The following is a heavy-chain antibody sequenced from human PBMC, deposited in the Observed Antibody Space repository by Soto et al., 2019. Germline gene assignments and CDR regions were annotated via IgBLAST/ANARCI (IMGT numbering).Heavy chain of an antibody. CDR2: ISDSGRA. Sequence: QVQLQESGTGLVKPSETLSLTCTVSGDSLSSDYWTWIRQPPGEGLEWIGYISDSGRADYNTSLKSRVTISVDTSKNQFSLRLSSVSAADTSVYYWARGTIPSYSDGMDVWCQGATVTVSS. D-gene: IGHD2-21*01. J-gene: IGHJ6*02. CDR1: GDSLSSDY. CDR3: ARGTIPSYSDGMDV. V-gene: IGHV4-59*01.